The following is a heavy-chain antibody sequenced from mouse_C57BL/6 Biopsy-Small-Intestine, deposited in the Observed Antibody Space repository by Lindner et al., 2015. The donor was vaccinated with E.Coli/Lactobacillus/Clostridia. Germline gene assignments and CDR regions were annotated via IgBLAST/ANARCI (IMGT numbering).Heavy chain of an antibody. J-gene: IGHJ4*01. CDR3: ARVDYGDYDAMDY. D-gene: IGHD2-13*01. CDR2: IDPANGNT. CDR1: GFNIEDDY. Sequence: VQLQESGAELVRPGASVMLSCTASGFNIEDDYIHWVKQRPEQGLEWIGRIDPANGNTKYVPKFQDRATITADTSSNTAYLQLSSLTSEDTAVYYCARVDYGDYDAMDYWGHGTSVTVSS. V-gene: IGHV14-3*02.